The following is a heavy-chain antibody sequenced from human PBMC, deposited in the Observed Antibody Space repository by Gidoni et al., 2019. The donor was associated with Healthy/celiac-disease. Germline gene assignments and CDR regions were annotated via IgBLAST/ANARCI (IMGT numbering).Heavy chain of an antibody. CDR1: GGPLRSHA. J-gene: IGHJ6*03. CDR3: ARVATDGEGYYYYMDV. CDR2: IIPIFGTA. V-gene: IGHV1-69*01. Sequence: QVQLVQSRAEVKKPGSSVKVSCQAPGGPLRSHAISWVRQAPGQGLEWMGGIIPIFGTANYAQKFQGRVTITADESTSTAYMELSSLRSEDTAVYYCARVATDGEGYYYYMDVWGKGTTVTVSS. D-gene: IGHD4-17*01.